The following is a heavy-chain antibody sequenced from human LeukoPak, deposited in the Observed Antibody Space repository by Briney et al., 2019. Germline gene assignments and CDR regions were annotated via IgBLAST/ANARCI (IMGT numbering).Heavy chain of an antibody. V-gene: IGHV4-61*02. CDR1: GGSLGSGSYY. CDR3: ARCPYDILTGYYSVDY. J-gene: IGHJ4*02. Sequence: SQTLSLTCTVSGGSLGSGSYYWSWIRQPAGKGLEWIGRIYTSGSTNYNPSLKSRVTISVDTSKNQFSLKLSSVTAADTAVYYCARCPYDILTGYYSVDYWGQGTLVTVSS. D-gene: IGHD3-9*01. CDR2: IYTSGST.